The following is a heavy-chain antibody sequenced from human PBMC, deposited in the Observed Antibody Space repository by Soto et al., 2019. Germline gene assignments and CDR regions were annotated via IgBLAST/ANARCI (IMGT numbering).Heavy chain of an antibody. D-gene: IGHD2-2*01. Sequence: GGSLRLSCAASGFTFSSYDMHWVRRATGKGLEWVSAIGTAGDTYYPGSVKGRFTISRENAKNSLYLQMNSLRAGDAAVYYCARGRYCSSTSCSGGGYGMDVWGQGTTVTVSS. V-gene: IGHV3-13*01. CDR1: GFTFSSYD. CDR3: ARGRYCSSTSCSGGGYGMDV. CDR2: IGTAGDT. J-gene: IGHJ6*02.